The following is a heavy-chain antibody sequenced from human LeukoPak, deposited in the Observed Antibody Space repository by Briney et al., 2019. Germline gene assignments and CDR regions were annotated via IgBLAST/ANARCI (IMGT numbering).Heavy chain of an antibody. CDR2: IYTSGST. CDR3: ARDVRQQLVRGFDY. CDR1: GGSISSYY. V-gene: IGHV4-4*07. Sequence: SETLSLTCTVSGGSISSYYWSWIRQPAGKGLEWIGRIYTSGSTNYNPSLKSRVTMSVDTSKNQFSLKLSSVTAADTAEYYCARDVRQQLVRGFDYWGQGTLVTVSS. D-gene: IGHD6-13*01. J-gene: IGHJ4*02.